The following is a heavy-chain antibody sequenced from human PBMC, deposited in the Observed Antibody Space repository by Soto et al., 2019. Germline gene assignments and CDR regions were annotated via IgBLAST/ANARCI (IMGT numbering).Heavy chain of an antibody. J-gene: IGHJ4*02. V-gene: IGHV3-23*01. Sequence: EVQLLESGGGLVQPGGSLRLSCAASGFTFSSYAMSWVRQAPGKGLEWVSAISGSGGSTYYADSVKGRFTITRDNSNNTLYLQMNRLRGDDTAVYYCARVDGDSDIKSFDYWGQGTPVTVS. D-gene: IGHD3-10*01. CDR1: GFTFSSYA. CDR3: ARVDGDSDIKSFDY. CDR2: ISGSGGST.